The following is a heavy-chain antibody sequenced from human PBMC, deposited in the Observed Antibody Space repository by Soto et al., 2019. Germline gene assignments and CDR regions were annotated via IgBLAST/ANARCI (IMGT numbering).Heavy chain of an antibody. CDR3: ARVGYYYGSGSYLFDP. Sequence: QVHLVQSGAEVKEPGASVKVSCKASGYTFTSHSISWVRQASGEGLEWVGWISAYNGYTNNAQNFQGRVTLTTDASTSTAYMELRSLRYDDTAVYYCARVGYYYGSGSYLFDPWGQGTLVSVSS. D-gene: IGHD3-10*01. CDR1: GYTFTSHS. CDR2: ISAYNGYT. J-gene: IGHJ5*02. V-gene: IGHV1-18*01.